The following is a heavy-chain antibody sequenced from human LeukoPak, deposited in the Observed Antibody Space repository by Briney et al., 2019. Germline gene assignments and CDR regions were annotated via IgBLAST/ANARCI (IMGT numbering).Heavy chain of an antibody. D-gene: IGHD5-18*01. CDR1: GSSLSELS. CDR2: FDVIDSET. Sequence: GASVKVSCTVSGSSLSELSLYWVRQAPGKGLEWMGGFDVIDSETFYAQKFQGTVTMTEDSSRDTAYLELRSPTSDDTALYYCAAGRPYSLLDYWGQGTLVTVSS. J-gene: IGHJ4*02. CDR3: AAGRPYSLLDY. V-gene: IGHV1-24*01.